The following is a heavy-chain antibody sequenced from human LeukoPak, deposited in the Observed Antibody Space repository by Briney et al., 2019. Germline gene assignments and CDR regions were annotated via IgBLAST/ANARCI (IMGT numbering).Heavy chain of an antibody. CDR3: GKAMADYEGPRDY. CDR2: ISSSGSTI. CDR1: GFTFSDYY. D-gene: IGHD3-22*01. J-gene: IGHJ4*02. Sequence: GGSLRLSCAASGFTFSDYYMSWIRQAPGKGLEWVSYISSSGSTIYYADSVKGRFTISRDNAKNSLYLQMNSLRAEDTAVYYCGKAMADYEGPRDYWGQGTLVTVSS. V-gene: IGHV3-11*04.